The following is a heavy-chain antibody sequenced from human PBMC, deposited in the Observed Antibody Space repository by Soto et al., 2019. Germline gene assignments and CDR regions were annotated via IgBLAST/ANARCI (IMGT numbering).Heavy chain of an antibody. Sequence: ASVKVSCKASGYTFTSYDINWVRQATGQGLEWMGWMNPNSGNTGYAQKFQGRVTMTRNTSISTAYMELSSVTAADTAVYYCARYCSGGSCYSSHFDYWGQGTLVTVSS. D-gene: IGHD2-15*01. V-gene: IGHV1-8*01. J-gene: IGHJ4*02. CDR2: MNPNSGNT. CDR1: GYTFTSYD. CDR3: ARYCSGGSCYSSHFDY.